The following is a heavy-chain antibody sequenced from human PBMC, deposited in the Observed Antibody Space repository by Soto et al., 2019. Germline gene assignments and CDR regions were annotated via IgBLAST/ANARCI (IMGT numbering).Heavy chain of an antibody. CDR2: IKQDGSEK. J-gene: IGHJ6*02. CDR3: AREDVDTAMVYGMDV. D-gene: IGHD5-18*01. V-gene: IGHV3-7*03. CDR1: GFTFRYFW. Sequence: PGGSLRLSCVGSGFTFRYFWMSWVRQAPGKGLEWVANIKQDGSEKYYVDSVKGRFTISRDNAKNSLYLQMNSLRAEDTAVYYCAREDVDTAMVYGMDVWGQGTTVTVSS.